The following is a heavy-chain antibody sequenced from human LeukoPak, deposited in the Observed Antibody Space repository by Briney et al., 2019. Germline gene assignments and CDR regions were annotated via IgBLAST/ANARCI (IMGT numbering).Heavy chain of an antibody. CDR2: INYSGTT. J-gene: IGHJ5*02. Sequence: PSETLSLTCTVSGASIRISGYSWAWIRQHPGKGLEWIGSINYSGTTTYNPSPSLKSRVTISAATSNNKYFMQLTSLTSADTAVFYWAGETLGTSKIEPWGQGTLVTVSS. CDR1: GASIRISGYS. D-gene: IGHD3-16*01. CDR3: AGETLGTSKIEP. V-gene: IGHV4-39*02.